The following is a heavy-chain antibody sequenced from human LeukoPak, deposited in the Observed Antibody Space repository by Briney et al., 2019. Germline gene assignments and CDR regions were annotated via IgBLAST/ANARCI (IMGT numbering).Heavy chain of an antibody. V-gene: IGHV4-39*07. D-gene: IGHD3-10*01. CDR3: AREGDGSGSYYYY. CDR1: GGSISSSSYY. CDR2: IYYSGST. J-gene: IGHJ4*02. Sequence: SETLSLTCTVSGGSISSSSYYWGWIRQPPGKGLEWIGSIYYSGSTYYNPSLRSRVSISVDTSKNQFSLKLSSVTAADTAVYYCAREGDGSGSYYYYWGQGTLVTVSS.